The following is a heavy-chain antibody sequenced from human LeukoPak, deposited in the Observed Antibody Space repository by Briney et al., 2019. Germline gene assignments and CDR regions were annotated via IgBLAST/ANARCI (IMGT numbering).Heavy chain of an antibody. CDR1: GFTFSSDW. Sequence: PGGSLRLSCAASGFTFSSDWMYWVRQAPGKGLMWVSRITSDGSSTIYADSVKGRFTISRDNAKNTLYLQMNSLRAEDTAVYYCARGSAKGGRGLQWLVLGVNDYWGQGTLVTVSS. CDR3: ARGSAKGGRGLQWLVLGVNDY. CDR2: ITSDGSST. J-gene: IGHJ4*02. V-gene: IGHV3-74*01. D-gene: IGHD6-19*01.